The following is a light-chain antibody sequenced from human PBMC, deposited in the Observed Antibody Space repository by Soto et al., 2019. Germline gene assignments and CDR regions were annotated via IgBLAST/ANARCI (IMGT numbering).Light chain of an antibody. V-gene: IGKV2-24*01. CDR2: EIS. CDR1: QSLVSSDGNTY. J-gene: IGKJ4*01. Sequence: DIVMTQSPLSLPVTLGQPASISCRSSQSLVSSDGNTYLSWLHQRPGQPPRVLIYEISNRLSGVPDRFSGSGARTDFTLKISRVEAEDVGVYYCMQAKVSLSFGGGTKVEIK. CDR3: MQAKVSLS.